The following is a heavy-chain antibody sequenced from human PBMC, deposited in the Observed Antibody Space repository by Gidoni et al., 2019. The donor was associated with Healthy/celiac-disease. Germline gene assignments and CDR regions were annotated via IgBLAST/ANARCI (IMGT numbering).Heavy chain of an antibody. V-gene: IGHV4-30-4*01. CDR2: TYYRGSA. CDR3: ARVAEDHIVVVTAIQNAFDI. D-gene: IGHD2-21*02. CDR1: GGSISSGDYY. Sequence: QVQLQESGPGLVKPSQTLSLTCTVPGGSISSGDYYWSWIRQPPGKVLEWIGYTYYRGSAYYNPSLKSRVTISVDTSKNQFSLKLSSVTAADTAVYYCARVAEDHIVVVTAIQNAFDIWGQGTMVTVSS. J-gene: IGHJ3*02.